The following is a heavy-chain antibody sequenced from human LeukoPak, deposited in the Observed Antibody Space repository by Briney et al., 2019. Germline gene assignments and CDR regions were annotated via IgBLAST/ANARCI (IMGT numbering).Heavy chain of an antibody. CDR2: ISWNSGSI. J-gene: IGHJ4*02. CDR3: VSIPASMIVVVITKGY. V-gene: IGHV3-9*01. Sequence: PGRSLRLSCAASGFTFDGYAIHWVRQAPGKGLEWVSGISWNSGSIGYADSVKGRFTISRDNAKNSLYLQMNSLRAEDTAVYYCVSIPASMIVVVITKGYWGQGTLVTVSS. CDR1: GFTFDGYA. D-gene: IGHD3-22*01.